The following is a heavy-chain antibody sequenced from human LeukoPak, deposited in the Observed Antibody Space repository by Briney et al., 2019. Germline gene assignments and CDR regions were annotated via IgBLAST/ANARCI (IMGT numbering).Heavy chain of an antibody. J-gene: IGHJ5*02. CDR3: TTQSVLWEVGWFDP. CDR1: GFTFSSYG. D-gene: IGHD1-26*01. Sequence: GGTLRLSCAASGFTFSSYGMSWVRQAPGKGLEWVSAISGSGGSTYYADSVKGRFTISRDNSKNTLYLQMNSLKTEDTAVYYCTTQSVLWEVGWFDPWGQGTLVTVSS. CDR2: ISGSGGST. V-gene: IGHV3-23*01.